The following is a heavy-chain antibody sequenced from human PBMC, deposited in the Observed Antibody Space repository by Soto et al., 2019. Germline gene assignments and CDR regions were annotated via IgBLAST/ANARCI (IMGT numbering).Heavy chain of an antibody. D-gene: IGHD6-13*01. V-gene: IGHV4-34*01. CDR3: ARSGAAAIMLKDY. J-gene: IGHJ4*02. CDR2: INHSGST. Sequence: PSETLSLTCAVYGRSFSGYYWSWIRQPPGKGLEWIGEINHSGSTNYNPSLKSRVTISVDTSKNQFSLKLSSVTAADTAVYYCARSGAAAIMLKDYWGQGTLVTVSS. CDR1: GRSFSGYY.